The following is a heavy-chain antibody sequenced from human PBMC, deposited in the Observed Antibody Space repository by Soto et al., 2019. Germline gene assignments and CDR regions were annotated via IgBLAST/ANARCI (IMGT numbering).Heavy chain of an antibody. CDR1: GFTFSSYS. Sequence: GGSLRLSCAASGFTFSSYSMNWVRQAPGKGLEWVSYISSSSSTIYYADSVKGRFTISRDNAKNTLYLQMNSLRAEDTAVYYCTKANRYCSGANFFTFDYWGLGTLVTVSS. CDR3: TKANRYCSGANFFTFDY. D-gene: IGHD2-15*01. J-gene: IGHJ4*02. V-gene: IGHV3-48*01. CDR2: ISSSSSTI.